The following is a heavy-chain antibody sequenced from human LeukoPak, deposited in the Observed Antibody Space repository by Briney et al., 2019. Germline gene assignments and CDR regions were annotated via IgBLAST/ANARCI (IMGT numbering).Heavy chain of an antibody. CDR3: ATGRGGHLQEFDY. CDR2: VDPEDGET. V-gene: IGHV1-69-2*01. J-gene: IGHJ4*02. Sequence: ASVKISCKASGYTLTDYYMHWVQQAPGKGLEWMGRVDPEDGETIYAEKFQGRVTITADTSTDTAYMELSSLRSEDTAVYYCATGRGGHLQEFDYWGQGTLVTVSS. CDR1: GYTLTDYY. D-gene: IGHD3-10*01.